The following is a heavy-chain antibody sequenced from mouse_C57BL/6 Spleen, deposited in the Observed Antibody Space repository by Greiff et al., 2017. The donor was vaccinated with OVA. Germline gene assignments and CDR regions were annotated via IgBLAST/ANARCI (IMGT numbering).Heavy chain of an antibody. CDR1: GYTFTSYW. CDR3: ASSDDGYYLFAY. Sequence: QVQLQQPGAELVMPGASVKLSCKASGYTFTSYWMHWVKQRPGQGLEWIGEIDPSDSYTNYNQKFKGKSTLTVDKSSSTAYMQLSSLTSEDSAVYDCASSDDGYYLFAYWGQGTLVTVSA. D-gene: IGHD2-3*01. V-gene: IGHV1-69*01. CDR2: IDPSDSYT. J-gene: IGHJ3*01.